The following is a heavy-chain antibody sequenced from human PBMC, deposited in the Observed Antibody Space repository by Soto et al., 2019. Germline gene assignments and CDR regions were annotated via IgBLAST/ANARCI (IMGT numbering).Heavy chain of an antibody. D-gene: IGHD4-4*01. CDR2: IKLDGSEK. CDR3: EKDYIYYYYGMDV. J-gene: IGHJ6*02. CDR1: GFTFSSYW. Sequence: GGSLRLSCAASGFTFSSYWMTWVRQAPGKGLEWVANIKLDGSEKYYVDSVKGRFTISRDNSKNSLFLQMNSLRVEDTAVYYCEKDYIYYYYGMDVWGQWTTVTVSS. V-gene: IGHV3-7*01.